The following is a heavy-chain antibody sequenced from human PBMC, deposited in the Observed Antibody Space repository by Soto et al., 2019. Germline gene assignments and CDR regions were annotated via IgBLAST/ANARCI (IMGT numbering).Heavy chain of an antibody. CDR3: ATSHSEYSNYDY. CDR2: ISAYNGNT. CDR1: GYTFTSYG. V-gene: IGHV1-18*01. J-gene: IGHJ4*02. D-gene: IGHD4-4*01. Sequence: ASVKVSCKASGYTFTSYGISWVRQAPGQGLEWMGWISAYNGNTNYAQKLQGRVTMTTDTSTSTAYMELRSLRSDDTAVYYCATSHSEYSNYDYWGQGTLVTSPQ.